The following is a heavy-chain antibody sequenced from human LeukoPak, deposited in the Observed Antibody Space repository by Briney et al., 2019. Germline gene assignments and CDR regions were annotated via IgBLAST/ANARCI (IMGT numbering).Heavy chain of an antibody. CDR2: INPNSGGT. CDR1: GYTFTGYY. V-gene: IGHV1-2*02. Sequence: ASVKVSCKASGYTFTGYYMHWVRQAPGQGLEWMGWINPNSGGTNYAQKFQGRVTMTRDTSISTAYMELSRRRSDDTAVYYCARDRSPPSAPVAGNFDYWGQGALVTVSS. CDR3: ARDRSPPSAPVAGNFDY. D-gene: IGHD6-19*01. J-gene: IGHJ4*02.